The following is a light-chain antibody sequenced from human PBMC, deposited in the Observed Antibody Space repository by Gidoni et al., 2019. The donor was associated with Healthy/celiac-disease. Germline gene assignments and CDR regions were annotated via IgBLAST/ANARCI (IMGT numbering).Light chain of an antibody. Sequence: DIVMTQSPDSLAVSLGERATINCKSSQSVLYSSNNKNYLAWYQQKPGQPPKLLIYWASTRESGVPDRFSGSGSGTDFTLTIRSLQAEDVTVYYCQQYCSTPSFGQGTKLEIK. CDR1: QSVLYSSNNKNY. J-gene: IGKJ2*03. CDR3: QQYCSTPS. CDR2: WAS. V-gene: IGKV4-1*01.